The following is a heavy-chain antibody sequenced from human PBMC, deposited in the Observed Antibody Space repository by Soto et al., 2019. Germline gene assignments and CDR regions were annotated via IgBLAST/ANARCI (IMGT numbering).Heavy chain of an antibody. Sequence: ASVKVSCKVSGYTLTELSMHWVRQAPGKGLEWMGGFDPEDGETIYAQKFQGRVTMTEDTSTDTAYMELSSLRSEDTAVYYCATIIINFSYGQQLVNFDYWGQGTLVTVSS. CDR2: FDPEDGET. V-gene: IGHV1-24*01. J-gene: IGHJ4*02. CDR3: ATIIINFSYGQQLVNFDY. CDR1: GYTLTELS. D-gene: IGHD6-13*01.